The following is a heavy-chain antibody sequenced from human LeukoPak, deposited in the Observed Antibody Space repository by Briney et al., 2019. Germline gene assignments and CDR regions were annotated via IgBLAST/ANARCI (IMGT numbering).Heavy chain of an antibody. Sequence: GGALRLSCAASGFTFSSYAMSWVRRAPGKGLEWVSAISGSGGSTYYADSVKGRFTISRDNSKNTLYLQMNSLRAEDTAVYYCAKFSDYYDSSGYPDYWGQGTLVTVSS. D-gene: IGHD3-22*01. CDR2: ISGSGGST. J-gene: IGHJ4*02. CDR3: AKFSDYYDSSGYPDY. CDR1: GFTFSSYA. V-gene: IGHV3-23*01.